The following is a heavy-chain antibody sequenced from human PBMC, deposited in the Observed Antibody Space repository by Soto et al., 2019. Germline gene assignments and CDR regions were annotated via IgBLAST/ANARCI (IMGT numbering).Heavy chain of an antibody. V-gene: IGHV4-59*01. J-gene: IGHJ6*03. D-gene: IGHD6-6*01. CDR1: GGSISSYY. CDR3: ARRGRYSSSPGGYYYYYMDV. Sequence: QVQLQESGPGLVKPSETLSLTCTVSGGSISSYYWSWIRQPPGKGLEWIGYIYYSGSTNYNPSLKSRVTISVDTAKNQLSLQLSSVTAADTAVYYCARRGRYSSSPGGYYYYYMDVWGKGTTVTVSS. CDR2: IYYSGST.